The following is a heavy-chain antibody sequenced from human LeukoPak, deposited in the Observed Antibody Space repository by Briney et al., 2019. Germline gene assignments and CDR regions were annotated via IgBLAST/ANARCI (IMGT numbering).Heavy chain of an antibody. CDR2: IKHDGSEE. Sequence: GGSLRLSCAASGFTYRTYWMAWVRKAPGKGLEWVANIKHDGSEEYYRDSVKGRWTISRGNSRNSRYMQMNSLRVDDTAGHYPISGGHGLDYWGQGSLVNVSA. V-gene: IGHV3-7*01. D-gene: IGHD6-19*01. CDR1: GFTYRTYW. CDR3: ISGGHGLDY. J-gene: IGHJ4*02.